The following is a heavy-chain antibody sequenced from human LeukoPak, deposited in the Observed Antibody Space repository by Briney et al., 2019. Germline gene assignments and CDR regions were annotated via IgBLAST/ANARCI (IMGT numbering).Heavy chain of an antibody. D-gene: IGHD3-22*01. CDR3: ARVGDYYDSSGYYPDDY. CDR2: MRNKANSYST. V-gene: IGHV3-72*01. J-gene: IGHJ4*02. Sequence: GGSLRLSCTTSGFTFSDHFMDWVRQSPGKGLEWVGRMRNKANSYSTEYAASVDGRFTISRDDSRSSLYMQMNSLKTEDTAVYYCARVGDYYDSSGYYPDDYWGQGTLVTVSS. CDR1: GFTFSDHF.